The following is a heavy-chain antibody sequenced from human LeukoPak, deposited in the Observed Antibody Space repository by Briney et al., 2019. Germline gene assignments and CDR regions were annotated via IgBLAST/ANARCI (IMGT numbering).Heavy chain of an antibody. CDR2: IYYSGST. D-gene: IGHD4-17*01. Sequence: SSETLSLTCTVSGGSISSYYWSWIRQPPGKGLEWIGYIYYSGSTNYNPSLKSRVTISVDTSKNQFSLKLSSVTAADTAVYYCARAPTTVTYYFDYWGQGTLVTVSS. CDR3: ARAPTTVTYYFDY. J-gene: IGHJ4*02. V-gene: IGHV4-59*12. CDR1: GGSISSYY.